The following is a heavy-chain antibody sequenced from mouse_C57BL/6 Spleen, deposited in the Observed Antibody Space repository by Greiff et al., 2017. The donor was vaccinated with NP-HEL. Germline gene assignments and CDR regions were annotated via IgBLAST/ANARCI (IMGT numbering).Heavy chain of an antibody. Sequence: EVQLVESGGGLVKPGGSLKLSCAASGFTFSSYAMSWVRQTPEKRPEWVATISDGGSYTYYPDNVKGRFTISRDNAKNNLYLQMSHLKSEDTAMYYCARDQGYWFAYWGQGTLVTVSA. CDR1: GFTFSSYA. V-gene: IGHV5-4*01. CDR3: ARDQGYWFAY. J-gene: IGHJ3*01. CDR2: ISDGGSYT. D-gene: IGHD3-1*01.